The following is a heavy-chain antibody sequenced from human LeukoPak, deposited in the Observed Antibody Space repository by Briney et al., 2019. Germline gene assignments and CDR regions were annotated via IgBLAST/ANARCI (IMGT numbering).Heavy chain of an antibody. CDR3: ARLYYYGSRSSRGGNWFDP. D-gene: IGHD3-10*01. CDR2: INHSGST. V-gene: IGHV4-34*01. CDR1: GGSFSGYY. Sequence: SETLSLTCAVYGGSFSGYYWSWIRQPPGKGLEWIGEINHSGSTNYNPSLKSRVTISVDTSKNQFSLKLSSVTAADTAVYYCARLYYYGSRSSRGGNWFDPWGQGTLVTVSS. J-gene: IGHJ5*02.